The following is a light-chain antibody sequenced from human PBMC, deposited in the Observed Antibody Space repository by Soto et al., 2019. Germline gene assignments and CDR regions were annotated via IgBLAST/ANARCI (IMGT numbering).Light chain of an antibody. J-gene: IGLJ1*01. CDR1: SSDVGAYNS. V-gene: IGLV2-14*01. CDR3: SSYTSSSTLV. CDR2: DVS. Sequence: QSALTQPASVSGSPGQSITISCTGTSSDVGAYNSVAWYQHNPGKAPKLMIYDVSNRPSGVSSRFSGSKSANTASLSIPGLQADDEADYYCSSYTSSSTLVFGTGTKVTVL.